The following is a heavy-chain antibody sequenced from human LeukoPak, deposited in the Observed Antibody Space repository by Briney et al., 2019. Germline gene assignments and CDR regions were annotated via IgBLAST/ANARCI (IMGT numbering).Heavy chain of an antibody. CDR1: GGSISSYY. CDR3: ARGMDYGDYVGQFTCTNWFDP. CDR2: IYTSGST. V-gene: IGHV4-4*07. D-gene: IGHD4-17*01. Sequence: SETLSLTCTVSGGSISSYYWSWIRQPAGKGLEWIGRIYTSGSTNYNPSLKSRVTMSVDTSKNQFSLKLSSVTAADTAVYYCARGMDYGDYVGQFTCTNWFDPWGQGTLVTVSS. J-gene: IGHJ5*02.